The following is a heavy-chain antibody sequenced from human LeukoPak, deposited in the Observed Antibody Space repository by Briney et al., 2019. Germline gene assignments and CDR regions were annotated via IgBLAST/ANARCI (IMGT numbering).Heavy chain of an antibody. D-gene: IGHD3-16*01. Sequence: GGSLRLYCAASGFTFSSYAMSWVRQAPGKGLEWVSGISGSGGSTYYADSVKGRFTISRDNSKNTLYLQMNSLRAEDTAVYYCAKDLGGQYGLDYFDYWGQGTLVTVS. CDR2: ISGSGGST. CDR1: GFTFSSYA. J-gene: IGHJ4*02. CDR3: AKDLGGQYGLDYFDY. V-gene: IGHV3-23*01.